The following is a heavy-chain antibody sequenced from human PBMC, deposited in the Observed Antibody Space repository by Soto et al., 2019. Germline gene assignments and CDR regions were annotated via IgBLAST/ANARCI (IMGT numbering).Heavy chain of an antibody. CDR1: GFTFSSYA. D-gene: IGHD2-15*01. J-gene: IGHJ4*02. Sequence: QVQLVESGGGVVQPGRSLRLSCAASGFTFSSYAMHWVRQAPGKGLEWVTVISYDGSNKYYADSVKGRFTISRDNSKNTLYLQMNSLRAEDTAVYYCAREGYCSGGSCYSTNRVGFDYWGQGTLVTVSS. CDR3: AREGYCSGGSCYSTNRVGFDY. V-gene: IGHV3-30-3*01. CDR2: ISYDGSNK.